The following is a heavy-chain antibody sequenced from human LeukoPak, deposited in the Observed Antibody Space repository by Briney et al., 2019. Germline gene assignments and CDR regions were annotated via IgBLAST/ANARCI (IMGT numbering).Heavy chain of an antibody. CDR2: ISSSSSTI. J-gene: IGHJ6*03. CDR1: GFTFSSYS. Sequence: GGSLRLSCAASGFTFSSYSMNWVRQAPGKGLEWVSYISSSSSTIYYADSVKGRFTISRDNAKNSLYLQMNSLRAEDTAVYYCARTLPYYYYMDVWGKGTTVTVSS. CDR3: ARTLPYYYYMDV. V-gene: IGHV3-48*01.